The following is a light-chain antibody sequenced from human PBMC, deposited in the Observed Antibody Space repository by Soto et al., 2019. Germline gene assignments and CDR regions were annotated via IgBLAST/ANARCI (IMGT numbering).Light chain of an antibody. CDR1: QSISSSY. Sequence: EIVLTQSPGTLSLSPGERATLSCRASQSISSSYLAWYQQKPGQAPRLLIYGASSRATGIPDRFSGSGSGTDFTLTINRLEPEDFAVYYCQQYGSPPVTFGQGTKLEIK. J-gene: IGKJ2*01. CDR3: QQYGSPPVT. CDR2: GAS. V-gene: IGKV3-20*01.